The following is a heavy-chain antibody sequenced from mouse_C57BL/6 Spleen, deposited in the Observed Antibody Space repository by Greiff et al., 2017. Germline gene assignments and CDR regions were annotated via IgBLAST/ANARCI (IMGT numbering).Heavy chain of an antibody. V-gene: IGHV5-6*01. D-gene: IGHD2-5*01. Sequence: EVKLVESGGDLVKPGGSLKLSCAASGFTFSSYGMSWVRQTPDKRLEWVATISSGGSYTYYPDSVKGRFTISRDNAENTLYLQMSSLKSEDTAMYYCARAYDSNYGFDYWGQGTTLTVSS. J-gene: IGHJ2*01. CDR2: ISSGGSYT. CDR3: ARAYDSNYGFDY. CDR1: GFTFSSYG.